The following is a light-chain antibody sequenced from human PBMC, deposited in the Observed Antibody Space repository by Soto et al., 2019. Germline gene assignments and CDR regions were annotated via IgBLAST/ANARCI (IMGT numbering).Light chain of an antibody. J-gene: IGLJ2*01. Sequence: QLVLTQSPSASASLGASVKLTCTLSSGHTNYAIAWHQQQPEKGPRYLMKLNSDGSPSKGDGIPDRFSGSSSGAERYLTISSLQSEDDADYYCQTWGTGGVVFGGGTKLTVL. V-gene: IGLV4-69*01. CDR2: LNSDGSP. CDR1: SGHTNYA. CDR3: QTWGTGGVV.